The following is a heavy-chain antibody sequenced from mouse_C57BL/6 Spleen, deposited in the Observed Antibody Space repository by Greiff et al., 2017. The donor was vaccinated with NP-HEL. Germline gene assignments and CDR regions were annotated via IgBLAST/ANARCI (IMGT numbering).Heavy chain of an antibody. J-gene: IGHJ4*01. D-gene: IGHD1-1*01. CDR3: ARWIITTVVATDYAMDY. V-gene: IGHV1-82*01. CDR2: IYPGDGDT. CDR1: GYAFSSSW. Sequence: QVQLKESGPELVKPGASVKISCKASGYAFSSSWMNWVKQRPGKGLEWIGRIYPGDGDTNYNGKFKGKATLTADKSSSTAYMQLSSLTSEDSAVYFCARWIITTVVATDYAMDYWGQGTSVTVSS.